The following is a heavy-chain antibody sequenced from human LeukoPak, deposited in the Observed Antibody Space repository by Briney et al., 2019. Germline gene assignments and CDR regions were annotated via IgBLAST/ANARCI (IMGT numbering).Heavy chain of an antibody. Sequence: GGSLRLSCAASGFTFSSYWLSWVRQAPGKGLEWVANIKEDGSEKNYVDSVKGRFTISRDSARTSLYLQMNSLRAEDTAVYYCASIITMIWGAPEDYWGQGTLVTVSS. CDR2: IKEDGSEK. CDR3: ASIITMIWGAPEDY. V-gene: IGHV3-7*01. D-gene: IGHD3-10*01. CDR1: GFTFSSYW. J-gene: IGHJ4*02.